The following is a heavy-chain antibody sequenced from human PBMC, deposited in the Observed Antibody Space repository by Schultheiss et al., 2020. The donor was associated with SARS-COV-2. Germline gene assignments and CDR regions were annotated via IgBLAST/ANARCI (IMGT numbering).Heavy chain of an antibody. CDR3: TTGPPRGYFQH. CDR2: IKSKTDGGTT. V-gene: IGHV3-15*07. Sequence: GGSLRLSCAASGFTFSSYEMNWVRQVPGKGLEWVGRIKSKTDGGTTDYAAPVKGRFTISRDDSKNTLYLQMNSLKTEDTAVYYCTTGPPRGYFQHWGQGTLVTVSS. CDR1: GFTFSSYE. J-gene: IGHJ1*01.